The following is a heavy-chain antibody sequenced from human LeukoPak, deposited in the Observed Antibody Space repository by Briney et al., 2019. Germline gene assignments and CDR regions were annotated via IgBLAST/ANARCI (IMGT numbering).Heavy chain of an antibody. Sequence: GGSLRLSCAASGFTFSSYAMSWVRQAPGKGLEWVSAISGSGSSTYYVDSVKGRFTLSRDNSKNTLYLQMNSLRAEDTAVYYCARGEYDFWSGPGGYYWGQGTLVTVSS. V-gene: IGHV3-23*01. D-gene: IGHD3-3*01. CDR3: ARGEYDFWSGPGGYY. CDR2: ISGSGSST. J-gene: IGHJ4*02. CDR1: GFTFSSYA.